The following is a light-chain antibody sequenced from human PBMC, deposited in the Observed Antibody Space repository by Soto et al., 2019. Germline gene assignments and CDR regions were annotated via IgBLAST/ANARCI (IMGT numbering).Light chain of an antibody. CDR1: NIGSKS. CDR3: HVWDISGDQVV. V-gene: IGLV3-21*02. Sequence: SYELTQPPSVSVAPGQTATFTCGADNIGSKSVHWYQKKPGQAPLLVVFADSDRPPGIPARFSAFNSGNTAILTISMVEDGDEADYYCHVWDISGDQVVFCGGTKVTVL. CDR2: ADS. J-gene: IGLJ2*01.